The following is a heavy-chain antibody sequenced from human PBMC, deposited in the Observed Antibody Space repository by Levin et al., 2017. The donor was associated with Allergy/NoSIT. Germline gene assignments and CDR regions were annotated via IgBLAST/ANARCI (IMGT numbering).Heavy chain of an antibody. J-gene: IGHJ2*01. CDR2: INSDGSST. V-gene: IGHV3-74*01. Sequence: GGSLRLSCAASGFTFSSYWMHWVRQAPGKGLVWVSRINSDGSSTSYADSVKGRFTISRDNAKNTLYLQMNSLRAEDTAVYYCASRYCSSTSCSWYFDRWGRGTLVTVSS. D-gene: IGHD2-2*01. CDR1: GFTFSSYW. CDR3: ASRYCSSTSCSWYFDR.